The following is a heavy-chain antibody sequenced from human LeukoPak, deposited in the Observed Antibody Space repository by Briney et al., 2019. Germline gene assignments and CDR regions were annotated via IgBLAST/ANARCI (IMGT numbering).Heavy chain of an antibody. V-gene: IGHV1-8*03. Sequence: ASVKVSCKASGYTFTGYYMHWVRQAPGQGLEWMGWMNPNSGNTGYAQKFQGRVTITRNTSISTAYMELSSLRSEDTAVYYCARAGVWSGYYYYYMDVWGKGTTVTVSS. D-gene: IGHD3-10*02. CDR1: GYTFTGYY. CDR3: ARAGVWSGYYYYYMDV. CDR2: MNPNSGNT. J-gene: IGHJ6*03.